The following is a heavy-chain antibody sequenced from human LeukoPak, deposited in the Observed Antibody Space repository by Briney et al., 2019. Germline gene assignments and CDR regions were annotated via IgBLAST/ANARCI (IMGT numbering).Heavy chain of an antibody. CDR2: IYYSGST. Sequence: KPSETLSLTCTVSGGSISSYYWSWIRQPPGKGLEWIGYIYYSGSTNYNPSLKSRVTISVDTSKNQFSLKLSSVTAADTAVYYCARLVRVDYSGYDWGRGYWGQGTLVTVSS. D-gene: IGHD5-12*01. V-gene: IGHV4-59*08. CDR1: GGSISSYY. CDR3: ARLVRVDYSGYDWGRGY. J-gene: IGHJ4*02.